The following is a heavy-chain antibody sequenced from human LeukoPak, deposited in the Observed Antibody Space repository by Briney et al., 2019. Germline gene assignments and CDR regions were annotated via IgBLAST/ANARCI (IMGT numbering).Heavy chain of an antibody. Sequence: PETRSLTCTVSGGSMSNYYWIWIWQPPRKGLEWIGHIYYSGSTKYNPSLKSRVTISVDTSKNQLSLKLSSVTAADTAVYYCARGREMATLKALDPWGQGTLVTVSS. J-gene: IGHJ5*01. V-gene: IGHV4-59*01. CDR1: GGSMSNYY. D-gene: IGHD5-24*01. CDR2: IYYSGST. CDR3: ARGREMATLKALDP.